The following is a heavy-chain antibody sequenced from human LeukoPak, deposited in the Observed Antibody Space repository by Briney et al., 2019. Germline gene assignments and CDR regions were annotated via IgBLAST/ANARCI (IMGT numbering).Heavy chain of an antibody. J-gene: IGHJ4*02. D-gene: IGHD5-24*01. CDR3: ARGGGDGYNTFDN. CDR2: IIPIFGTA. CDR1: GGTFSSYA. Sequence: SVKVSCKASGGTFSSYAISWVRQAPGQGLEWMGRIIPIFGTANYAQKFQGRVTITTDESTSTAYMELSSLRSEDTAVYYCARGGGDGYNTFDNWGQGTLVTVSS. V-gene: IGHV1-69*05.